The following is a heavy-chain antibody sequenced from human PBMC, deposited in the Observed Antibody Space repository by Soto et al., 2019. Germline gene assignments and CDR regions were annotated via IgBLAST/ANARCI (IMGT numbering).Heavy chain of an antibody. CDR1: GFTFSNYA. V-gene: IGHV3-48*03. CDR3: ARDSLTSARGDSLDY. D-gene: IGHD4-17*01. Sequence: GGSLGLSCVTSGFTFSNYAMSWVRRAPGKGLEWVSYISSSGSTIYYADSVKGRFTISRDNAKNSLYLQMNSLRAEDTAVYYCARDSLTSARGDSLDYWGQGTLVTVSS. CDR2: ISSSGSTI. J-gene: IGHJ4*02.